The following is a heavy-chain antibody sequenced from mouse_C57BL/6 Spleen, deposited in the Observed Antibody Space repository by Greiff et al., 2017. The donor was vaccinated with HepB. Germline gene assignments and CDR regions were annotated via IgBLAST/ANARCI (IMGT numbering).Heavy chain of an antibody. CDR1: GYAFSSSW. D-gene: IGHD2-1*01. CDR3: ARSIYPYFDY. CDR2: IYPGDGDT. V-gene: IGHV1-82*01. Sequence: VKLQESGPELVKPGASVKISCKASGYAFSSSWMNWVKQRPGKGLEWIGRIYPGDGDTNYNGKFKGKATLTADKSSSTAYMQLSSLTSEDSAVYFCARSIYPYFDYWGQGTTLTVSS. J-gene: IGHJ2*01.